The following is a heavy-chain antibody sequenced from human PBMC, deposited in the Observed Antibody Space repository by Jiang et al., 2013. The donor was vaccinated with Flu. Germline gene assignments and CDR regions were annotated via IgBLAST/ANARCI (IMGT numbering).Heavy chain of an antibody. CDR3: AHWSSSSFPLDF. D-gene: IGHD6-6*01. V-gene: IGHV2-5*02. Sequence: KPTQTLTLTCTFSGFSLSASGVGVAWVRQPPGKALEWLALIYWDDDKRYLPSLQSRLAITKDTSTAQVVPKMSNVDPVDTATYYCAHWSSSSFPLDFWGQGLLVTVAS. J-gene: IGHJ4*02. CDR2: IYWDDDK. CDR1: GFSLSASGVG.